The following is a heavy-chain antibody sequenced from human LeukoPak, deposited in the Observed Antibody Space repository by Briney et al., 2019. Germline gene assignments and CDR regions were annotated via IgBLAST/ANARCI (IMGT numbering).Heavy chain of an antibody. V-gene: IGHV3-21*01. J-gene: IGHJ4*02. CDR1: GFTFNNYA. Sequence: GGSLRLSCAASGFTFNNYAMSWVRQAPGKGLEWVSSISSSSSYIYYADSVKGRFTISRDNAKNSLYLQMNSLRAEDTAVYYCARALSSGQIDYWGQGTLVTVSS. CDR2: ISSSSSYI. D-gene: IGHD6-19*01. CDR3: ARALSSGQIDY.